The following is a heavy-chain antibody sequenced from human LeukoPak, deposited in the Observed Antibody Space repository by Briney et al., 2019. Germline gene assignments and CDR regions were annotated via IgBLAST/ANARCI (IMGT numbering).Heavy chain of an antibody. D-gene: IGHD2-2*01. J-gene: IGHJ6*03. CDR3: ARARHHCSSTSCRHYYYYMDV. V-gene: IGHV4-34*01. CDR2: INHSGSA. Sequence: SETLSLTCAVYGGSFSGYYWRWIRQPPGKGLEWIGEINHSGSANYNPSLKSRVTISVDTSKNQFSLKLSSVTAADTAVYYCARARHHCSSTSCRHYYYYMDVWGKGTTVTVSS. CDR1: GGSFSGYY.